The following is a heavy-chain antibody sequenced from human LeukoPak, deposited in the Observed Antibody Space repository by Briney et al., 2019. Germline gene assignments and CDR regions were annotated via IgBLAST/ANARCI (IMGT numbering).Heavy chain of an antibody. D-gene: IGHD3-9*01. V-gene: IGHV3-48*01. J-gene: IGHJ4*02. Sequence: SGGSLRLSCAASGFTFSSYSVNWVRQAPGKGLEWVSYISSSSSTIYYADSVKGRFTISRDNAKNSLYLQMNSLRAEDTAVYYCASHDILTGYYEHNSLSDYWGQGTLVTVSS. CDR1: GFTFSSYS. CDR3: ASHDILTGYYEHNSLSDY. CDR2: ISSSSSTI.